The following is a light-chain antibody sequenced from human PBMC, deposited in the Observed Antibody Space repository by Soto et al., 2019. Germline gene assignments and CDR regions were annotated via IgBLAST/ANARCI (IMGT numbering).Light chain of an antibody. Sequence: EIVLTQSPDTLSLSPGERATLSCRASQSVDSFLAWFQKKPGQAPRLLIHGASNRATGVPDRFSGSGSETDFTLTINRLEPEDFEVYSCRHKAGSPWSFGQGTKVENK. CDR2: GAS. CDR1: QSVDSF. CDR3: RHKAGSPWS. J-gene: IGKJ1*01. V-gene: IGKV3-20*01.